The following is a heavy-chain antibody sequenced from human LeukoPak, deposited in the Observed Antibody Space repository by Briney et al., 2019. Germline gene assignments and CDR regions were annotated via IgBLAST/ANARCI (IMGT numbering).Heavy chain of an antibody. D-gene: IGHD1-26*01. Sequence: SETLSLACAVSGGSISSYYWSWIRQPPGKGLEWIGYIYYSGSTNYNPSLKSRVTISVDTSKNQFSLKLSSVTAADTAVYYCAREYPKGGSYRFDPWGQGTLVTVSS. CDR2: IYYSGST. CDR1: GGSISSYY. V-gene: IGHV4-59*12. J-gene: IGHJ5*02. CDR3: AREYPKGGSYRFDP.